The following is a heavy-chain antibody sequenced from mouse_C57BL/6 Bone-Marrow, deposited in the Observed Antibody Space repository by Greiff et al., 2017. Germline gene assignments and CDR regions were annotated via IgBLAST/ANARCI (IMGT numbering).Heavy chain of an antibody. J-gene: IGHJ2*01. CDR3: ARLSGYDYEFDY. D-gene: IGHD2-4*01. CDR1: GYAFSSSW. CDR2: IYPGDGDT. Sequence: QVQLQQSGPELVKPGASVKISCKASGYAFSSSWMNWVKQRPGKGLEWIGRIYPGDGDTNYNGKFKGKATLTADKSSSTAYMQLSSLTSEDSAVYFCARLSGYDYEFDYWGQGTTLTVSS. V-gene: IGHV1-82*01.